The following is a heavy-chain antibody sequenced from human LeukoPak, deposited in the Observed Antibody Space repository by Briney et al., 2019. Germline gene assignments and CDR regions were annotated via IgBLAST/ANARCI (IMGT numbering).Heavy chain of an antibody. CDR3: ARDHFPHVYYYDSSGYLAGMDV. J-gene: IGHJ6*02. V-gene: IGHV1-69*04. CDR1: GGTFSSYA. Sequence: GASVKVSCKASGGTFSSYAISWVRQAPGQGLKWMGRIIPIFGIANYAQKFQGRVTITADKSTSTAYMELSSLRSEDTAVYYCARDHFPHVYYYDSSGYLAGMDVWGQGTTVTVSS. CDR2: IIPIFGIA. D-gene: IGHD3-22*01.